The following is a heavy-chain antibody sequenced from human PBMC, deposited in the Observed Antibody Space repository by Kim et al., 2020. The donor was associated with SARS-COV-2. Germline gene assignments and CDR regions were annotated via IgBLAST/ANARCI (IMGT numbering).Heavy chain of an antibody. Sequence: SVKVSCKASGGTFSSYAISWVRQAPGQGLEWMGGIIPIFGTANYAQKFQGRVTITADESTSTAYMELSSLRSEDTAVYYCARDRSKGGIAAAGDYYYYYGMDVWGQGTTVTVSS. V-gene: IGHV1-69*13. CDR1: GGTFSSYA. D-gene: IGHD6-13*01. CDR3: ARDRSKGGIAAAGDYYYYYGMDV. CDR2: IIPIFGTA. J-gene: IGHJ6*02.